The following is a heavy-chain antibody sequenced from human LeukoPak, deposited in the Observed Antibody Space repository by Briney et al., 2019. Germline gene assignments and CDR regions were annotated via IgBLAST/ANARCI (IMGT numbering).Heavy chain of an antibody. J-gene: IGHJ4*02. Sequence: SETLSLTCTVSGGSISSYYWSWIRQPPGKGLEWIWYIYYSGTTNYNPSLKSRVTISVDTSKNQFSLKLSSVTAADTAVYYGARLVLVPRSYYFDYWGQGTLVTVSS. D-gene: IGHD6-13*01. V-gene: IGHV4-59*08. CDR2: IYYSGTT. CDR1: GGSISSYY. CDR3: ARLVLVPRSYYFDY.